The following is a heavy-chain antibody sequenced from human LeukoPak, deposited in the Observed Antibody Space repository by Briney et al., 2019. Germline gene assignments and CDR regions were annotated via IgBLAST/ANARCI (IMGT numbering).Heavy chain of an antibody. CDR2: IYPGDSDT. Sequence: GVSLKISCQGSGSSFTSYGIGWVRQMPGKRLEWMGIIYPGDSDTRYSPSFQGQVTISADKSISTAYLQWSSLKASDTAMYYCARTGSASSSWTIDYWGQGTLVTVSS. D-gene: IGHD6-6*01. V-gene: IGHV5-51*01. CDR1: GSSFTSYG. CDR3: ARTGSASSSWTIDY. J-gene: IGHJ4*02.